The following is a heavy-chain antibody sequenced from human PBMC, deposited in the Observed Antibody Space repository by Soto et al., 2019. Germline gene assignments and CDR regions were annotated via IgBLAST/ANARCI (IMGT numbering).Heavy chain of an antibody. Sequence: GGSLRLSCAASGFTFSSYSMNWVRQAPGKGLEWVSSISSSSSYIYYADSVKGRFTISRDNAKNSLYLQMNSLRAEDTAVYYCARDQAMGDAFDIWGQGTMVTVSS. D-gene: IGHD5-18*01. CDR1: GFTFSSYS. CDR2: ISSSSSYI. CDR3: ARDQAMGDAFDI. J-gene: IGHJ3*02. V-gene: IGHV3-21*01.